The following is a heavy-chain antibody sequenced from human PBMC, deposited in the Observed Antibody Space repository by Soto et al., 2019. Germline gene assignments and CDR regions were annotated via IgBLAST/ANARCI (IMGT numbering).Heavy chain of an antibody. CDR3: ARIPMVRGVIRDAFDI. CDR2: ISSSSSYI. D-gene: IGHD3-10*01. CDR1: GFTFSSYS. J-gene: IGHJ3*02. V-gene: IGHV3-21*01. Sequence: GSLRLSCAASGFTFSSYSMNWVRQAPGKGLEWVSSISSSSSYIYYADSVKGRFTISRDNAKNSLYLQMNSLRAEDTAVYYCARIPMVRGVIRDAFDIWGQGTMVTVSS.